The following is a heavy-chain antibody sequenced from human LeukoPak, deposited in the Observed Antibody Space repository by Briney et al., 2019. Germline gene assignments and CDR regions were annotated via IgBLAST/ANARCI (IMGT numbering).Heavy chain of an antibody. J-gene: IGHJ4*02. D-gene: IGHD6-13*01. Sequence: ASVKVSCKASGYTFTSYGISWVRQAPGQGLEWGGWISDYNGNTNYAQKLQGRVTMTTDTSTSTAYMELRSLRSDDTAVYYCAVGLAGTFVDYWGQGTLVTVSS. CDR2: ISDYNGNT. V-gene: IGHV1-18*04. CDR1: GYTFTSYG. CDR3: AVGLAGTFVDY.